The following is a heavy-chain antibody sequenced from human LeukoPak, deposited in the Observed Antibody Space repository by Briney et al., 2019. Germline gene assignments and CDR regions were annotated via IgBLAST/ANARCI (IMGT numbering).Heavy chain of an antibody. Sequence: SETLSLTCTVSGGSFSSYYWSWIRQPAGKGLEWIGRIYPSGNTNYNPSLKSRVTMSVDTSKKQFSLKLTSVTAADTAVYYCAREDSGSYYGYYFDYWGQGTLVTVSS. CDR3: AREDSGSYYGYYFDY. V-gene: IGHV4-4*07. D-gene: IGHD1-26*01. J-gene: IGHJ4*02. CDR1: GGSFSSYY. CDR2: IYPSGNT.